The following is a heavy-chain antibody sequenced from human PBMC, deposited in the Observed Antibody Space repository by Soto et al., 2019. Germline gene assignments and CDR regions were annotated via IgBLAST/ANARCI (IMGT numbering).Heavy chain of an antibody. CDR2: IYYSGST. D-gene: IGHD3-10*01. J-gene: IGHJ4*02. CDR1: GGSISSYX. CDR3: GRKIYGSGLFAY. Sequence: SETLSLTCTVSGGSISSYXXXXXXQPPGKGLEWIGYIYYSGSTNYNPSLKSRVTISVDTSKNQFSLKLSSVTAADTAVYYCGRKIYGSGLFAYWGQGTLVTVSS. V-gene: IGHV4-59*01.